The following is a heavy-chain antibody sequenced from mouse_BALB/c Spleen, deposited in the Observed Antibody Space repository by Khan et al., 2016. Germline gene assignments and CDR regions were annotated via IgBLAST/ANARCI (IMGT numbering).Heavy chain of an antibody. J-gene: IGHJ3*01. D-gene: IGHD2-4*01. Sequence: EVELVESGGGLVKPGGSLKLSCAASGFTFSDYYMYWVRQTPEKRLEWVATISDGGSYTYYPDSVKGRFTISRDNAKNNLYLQMSSLKSEDTAMFFCAREGLRRGFAYWGQGTRVTVSA. CDR2: ISDGGSYT. V-gene: IGHV5-4*02. CDR1: GFTFSDYY. CDR3: AREGLRRGFAY.